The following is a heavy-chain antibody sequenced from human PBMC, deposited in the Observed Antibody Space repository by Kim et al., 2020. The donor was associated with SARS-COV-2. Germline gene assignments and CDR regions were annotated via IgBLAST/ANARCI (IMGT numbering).Heavy chain of an antibody. V-gene: IGHV3-7*01. CDR3: ARDPHRGSLDY. Sequence: GGSLILSCAVSGFRFSDSWMSWVRQAPGKGLEWVANINEPGTDKYYVDSLEGRFIISRDNAKNSLYLQMNSLRAEDTAVYFCARDPHRGSLDYWGQGVLV. CDR1: GFRFSDSW. CDR2: INEPGTDK. D-gene: IGHD3-10*01. J-gene: IGHJ4*02.